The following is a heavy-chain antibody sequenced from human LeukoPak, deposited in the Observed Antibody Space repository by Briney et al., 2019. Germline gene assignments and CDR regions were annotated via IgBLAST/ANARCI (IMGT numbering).Heavy chain of an antibody. CDR2: IYYSGSI. J-gene: IGHJ4*02. V-gene: IGHV4-31*03. CDR3: ARDSYFGESSFDY. Sequence: PSETLSLTCTVPGGSISSGGSYWSWIRQHPGKGLEWIGHIYYSGSIYYNPSLKSRVTISKDTSKNQFSLKVSSVTAADTAVYYCARDSYFGESSFDYWGQGTLVTVSS. CDR1: GGSISSGGSY. D-gene: IGHD3-10*01.